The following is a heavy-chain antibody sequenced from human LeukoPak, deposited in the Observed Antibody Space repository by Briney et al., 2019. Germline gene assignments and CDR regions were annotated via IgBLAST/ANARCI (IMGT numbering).Heavy chain of an antibody. D-gene: IGHD3-22*01. CDR2: IKQDGSEK. J-gene: IGHJ4*02. CDR3: AKDRHYDSSGYDY. Sequence: GGSLRLSCAASGFTFSSYWMSWVRQAPGKGLGWVANIKQDGSEKYYVDSVKGRFTISRDNAKNSLYLQMNSLRAEDTALYYCAKDRHYDSSGYDYWGQGTLVTVSS. CDR1: GFTFSSYW. V-gene: IGHV3-7*03.